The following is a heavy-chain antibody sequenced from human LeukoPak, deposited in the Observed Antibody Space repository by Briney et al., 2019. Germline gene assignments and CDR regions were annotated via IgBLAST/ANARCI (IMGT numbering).Heavy chain of an antibody. D-gene: IGHD3-10*01. CDR3: ARASGLWFEESYNWFDP. V-gene: IGHV3-21*01. Sequence: PGGSLRLSCAASGFTFSSYSMNWVRQAPGKGLEWVSSISSSSSYIYYADSVKGRFTISRDNAKNSLYLQMNSLRAEDTAVYYCARASGLWFEESYNWFDPWGQGTLVTVSS. CDR2: ISSSSSYI. CDR1: GFTFSSYS. J-gene: IGHJ5*02.